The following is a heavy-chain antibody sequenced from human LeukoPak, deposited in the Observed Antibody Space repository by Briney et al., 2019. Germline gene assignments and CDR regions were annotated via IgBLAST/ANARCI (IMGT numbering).Heavy chain of an antibody. V-gene: IGHV4-4*07. D-gene: IGHD2-15*01. CDR3: ARVSSGGICDY. CDR1: GGSFSGYY. J-gene: IGHJ4*02. Sequence: SETLSLTCTVSGGSFSGYYWSWIRQPAGKGLEWIGRIYTSGSTNYNPSPKSRVTMSVDTSKNQFSLKLSSVTAADTAVYYCARVSSGGICDYWGQGTLVTVSS. CDR2: IYTSGST.